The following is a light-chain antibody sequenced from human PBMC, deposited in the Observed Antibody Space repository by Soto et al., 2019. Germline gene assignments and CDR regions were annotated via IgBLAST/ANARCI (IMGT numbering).Light chain of an antibody. CDR3: QQSKSFPLT. CDR2: IAS. Sequence: DIQMTQSPSSVSASVGDRVTITSRASQDINSWLTWYQQKPGKAPKVLIYIASRLQPGVPSRFSGRGSGTDFSLTISNLQPEDCATYFCQQSKSFPLTFGGGTKVEIK. V-gene: IGKV1-12*01. J-gene: IGKJ4*01. CDR1: QDINSW.